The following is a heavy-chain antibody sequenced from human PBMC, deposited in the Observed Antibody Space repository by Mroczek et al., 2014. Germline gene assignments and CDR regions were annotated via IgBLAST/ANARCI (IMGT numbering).Heavy chain of an antibody. V-gene: IGHV3-30*03. Sequence: ESGEGVVQPGRSLRLSCAASGFTFSSYGMHWVRQAPGKGLEWVAVISYDGSNKYYADSVKGRFTISRDNSKNTLYLQMNSLRAEDTAVYYCARDAYSSSSSYMDVWGKGTTVTVSS. CDR3: ARDAYSSSSSYMDV. CDR2: ISYDGSNK. J-gene: IGHJ6*03. D-gene: IGHD6-6*01. CDR1: GFTFSSYG.